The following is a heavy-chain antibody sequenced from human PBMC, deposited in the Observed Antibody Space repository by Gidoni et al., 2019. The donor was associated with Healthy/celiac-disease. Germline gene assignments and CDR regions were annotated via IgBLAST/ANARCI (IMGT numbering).Heavy chain of an antibody. Sequence: QVQLVQSGAEVKKPGSSVKVSCKASGGTFSSYAISWVRQAPGQGLEWMGGIIPIFGTANYAQKFQGRVTITADKSTSTAYMELSSLRSEDTAVYYCARDRGGWIVGATGYFDYWGQGTLVTVSS. CDR1: GGTFSSYA. CDR3: ARDRGGWIVGATGYFDY. CDR2: IIPIFGTA. D-gene: IGHD1-26*01. J-gene: IGHJ4*02. V-gene: IGHV1-69*06.